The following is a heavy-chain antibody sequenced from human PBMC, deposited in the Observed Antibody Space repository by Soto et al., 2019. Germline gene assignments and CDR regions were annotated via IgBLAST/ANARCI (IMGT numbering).Heavy chain of an antibody. D-gene: IGHD6-13*01. CDR3: AGAYSSLSGGGMDV. V-gene: IGHV1-69*13. Sequence: VASVKVSCKASRGTFSSYAISWVRQAPGQGLEWMGGIIPIFGTANYAQKFQGRVTITADESTSTAYMELSSLRSEDTAVYYCAGAYSSLSGGGMDVWGQGTTVTVSS. J-gene: IGHJ6*02. CDR1: RGTFSSYA. CDR2: IIPIFGTA.